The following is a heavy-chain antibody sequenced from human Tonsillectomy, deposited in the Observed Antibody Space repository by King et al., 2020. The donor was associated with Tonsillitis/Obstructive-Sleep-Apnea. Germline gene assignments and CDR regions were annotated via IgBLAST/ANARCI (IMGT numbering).Heavy chain of an antibody. D-gene: IGHD2-21*01. Sequence: QLVQSGGGLVKPVGSLKLSCVASEFTFNNYKMNWVRQAPGKGLEWVSSITSSGNYIYNADSVKGRFTISRDNAKNSLYLQMDGLRVEDTAVYYCVGQIPNSGSFDIWGQGTLVTVSS. J-gene: IGHJ3*02. CDR3: VGQIPNSGSFDI. CDR1: EFTFNNYK. CDR2: ITSSGNYI. V-gene: IGHV3-21*01.